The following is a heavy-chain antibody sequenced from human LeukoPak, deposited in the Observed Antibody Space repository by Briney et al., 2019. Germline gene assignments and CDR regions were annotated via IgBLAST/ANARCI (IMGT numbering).Heavy chain of an antibody. J-gene: IGHJ4*02. Sequence: PGGSLRLSCAASGFTFSSYAMHWVRQAPGKGLEWVAVISYDGSNKYYADSVKGRFTISRDNAENTLFLQMNSLTIEDTAIYYCATDIRAVGDSRYFDYWGQGALVTVSS. V-gene: IGHV3-30*04. CDR3: ATDIRAVGDSRYFDY. CDR1: GFTFSSYA. D-gene: IGHD3-16*01. CDR2: ISYDGSNK.